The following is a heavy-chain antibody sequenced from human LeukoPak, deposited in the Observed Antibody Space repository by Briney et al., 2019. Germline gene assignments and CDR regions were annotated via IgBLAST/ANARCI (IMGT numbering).Heavy chain of an antibody. CDR1: RYTFTGYY. CDR2: MNPNSGNT. CDR3: AHDYGDYDAFDI. V-gene: IGHV1-2*02. D-gene: IGHD4-17*01. J-gene: IGHJ3*02. Sequence: ASVKVSCKASRYTFTGYYMHWVRQATGQGLEWMGWMNPNSGNTGYAQRFQGRVTMTRDTSISTAYMELSRLRSDDTAVYYCAHDYGDYDAFDIWGQGTMVTVSS.